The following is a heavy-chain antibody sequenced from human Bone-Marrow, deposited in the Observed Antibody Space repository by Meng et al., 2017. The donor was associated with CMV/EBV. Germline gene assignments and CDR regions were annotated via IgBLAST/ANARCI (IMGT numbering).Heavy chain of an antibody. CDR2: IYYSGST. D-gene: IGHD3-3*01. J-gene: IGHJ6*02. CDR3: ARDFGDFWSGYHSYYYYGMDV. V-gene: IGHV4-39*07. Sequence: SETLSLTCTVSGGSISSSSYYWGWIRQPPGKGLEWIGSIYYSGSTYYNPSLNSRVTISVDTSKNQFSLKLSSVTAADTAVYYCARDFGDFWSGYHSYYYYGMDVWGQGTTATFSS. CDR1: GGSISSSSYY.